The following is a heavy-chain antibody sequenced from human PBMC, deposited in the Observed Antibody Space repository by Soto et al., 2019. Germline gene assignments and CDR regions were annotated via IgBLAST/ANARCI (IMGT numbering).Heavy chain of an antibody. J-gene: IGHJ3*02. D-gene: IGHD2-2*01. CDR3: ARSYCSSTSCYFGAFDI. CDR2: INHSGST. V-gene: IGHV4-34*01. CDR1: GGSFSGYY. Sequence: KSSETLSLTCAVYGGSFSGYYWSWIRQPPGKGLEWIGEINHSGSTNYNPSLKSRVTISVDTSKNQFSLKLSSVTAADTAVYYCARSYCSSTSCYFGAFDIWGQGTMVTVSS.